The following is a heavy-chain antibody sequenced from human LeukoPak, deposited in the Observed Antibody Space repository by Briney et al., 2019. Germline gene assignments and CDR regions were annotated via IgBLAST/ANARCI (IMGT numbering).Heavy chain of an antibody. CDR3: AKEGSMDTSYYYGLDV. CDR1: GFTSDDCA. CDR2: ISGDGGNT. Sequence: GGSLRLSCAASGFTSDDCAMHWVRQVPGKGLEWVSLISGDGGNTYYADSVKGRFTISRDNSQSSLYLQMNSLTTEDTALYYCAKEGSMDTSYYYGLDVWGQGTTVSVSS. V-gene: IGHV3-43*02. D-gene: IGHD5-24*01. J-gene: IGHJ6*02.